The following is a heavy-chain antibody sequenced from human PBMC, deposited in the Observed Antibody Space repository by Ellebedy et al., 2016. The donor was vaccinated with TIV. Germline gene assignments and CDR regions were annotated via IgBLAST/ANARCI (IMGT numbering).Heavy chain of an antibody. J-gene: IGHJ4*02. CDR2: IWDDGSKK. CDR3: AKEAWDGDYYFDY. D-gene: IGHD4-17*01. V-gene: IGHV3-33*06. CDR1: GFTFSSFA. Sequence: GESLKISCAASGFTFSSFAMSWVRQAPGKGLEWVAVIWDDGSKKKYADSVKGRFTISRDNSKNTLYLQMNSLRAEDTAVYYCAKEAWDGDYYFDYWGQGILVTVSS.